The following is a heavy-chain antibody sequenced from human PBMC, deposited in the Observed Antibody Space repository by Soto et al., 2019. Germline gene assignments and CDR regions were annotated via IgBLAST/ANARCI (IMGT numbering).Heavy chain of an antibody. CDR1: GQPIKHGSD. CDR2: SYHSGST. Sequence: SESLTVTSAGTGQPIKHGSDCSWIRRPPGKGLEWIGYSYHSGSTKYNPSLKSRVTISVDTSKNQFSVKLSSVTAADTAVYYCARVWGLDYIDAWVQGTRVIVSS. CDR3: ARVWGLDYIDA. V-gene: IGHV4-59*01. J-gene: IGHJ4*02. D-gene: IGHD7-27*01.